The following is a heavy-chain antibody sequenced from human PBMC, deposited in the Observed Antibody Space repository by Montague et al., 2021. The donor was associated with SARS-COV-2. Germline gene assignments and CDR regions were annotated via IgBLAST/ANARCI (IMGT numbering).Heavy chain of an antibody. D-gene: IGHD1-7*01. Sequence: LRLSWAASGFTVSSNYMSWVRQAPGKGLEWVSVIYSGGSTYYADSVKGRFTISKHNSKNTLYLQMNSLRAEDTAVYYCARGPFDWNYLDYYYYMDVWGKGTTVTVSS. CDR1: GFTVSSNY. V-gene: IGHV3-53*04. CDR3: ARGPFDWNYLDYYYYMDV. J-gene: IGHJ6*03. CDR2: IYSGGST.